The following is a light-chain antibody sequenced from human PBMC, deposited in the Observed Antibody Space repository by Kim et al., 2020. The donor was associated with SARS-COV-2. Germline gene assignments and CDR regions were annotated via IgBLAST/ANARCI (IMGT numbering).Light chain of an antibody. CDR1: SSDVGGYNY. CDR2: DVS. J-gene: IGLJ1*01. CDR3: SSYTSSSTLEV. Sequence: QSALTQPASVSGSPGQSITTSCTGTSSDVGGYNYVSWYQQHPGKVPKLMIFDVSNRPSGVSNRFSGSKSGNTASLTISGLQAEDEADYYCSSYTSSSTLEVFGTGTKVTVL. V-gene: IGLV2-14*03.